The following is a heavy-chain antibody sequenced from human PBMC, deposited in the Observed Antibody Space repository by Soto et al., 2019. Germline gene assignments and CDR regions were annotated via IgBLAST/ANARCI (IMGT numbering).Heavy chain of an antibody. CDR3: ARLDIAVAGEVDY. V-gene: IGHV5-51*01. CDR1: GYSFTSYW. J-gene: IGHJ4*02. CDR2: IYPGDSDT. D-gene: IGHD6-19*01. Sequence: XESLTISSKGSGYSFTSYWIGLVRQMPGKGLEWMGIIYPGDSDTRYSPSFQGQVTISADKSISTAYLQWSSLKASDTAMYYCARLDIAVAGEVDYWGQGTLVTVSS.